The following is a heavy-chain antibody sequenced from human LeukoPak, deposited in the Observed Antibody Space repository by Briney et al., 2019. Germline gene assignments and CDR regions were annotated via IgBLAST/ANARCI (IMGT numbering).Heavy chain of an antibody. D-gene: IGHD6-13*01. CDR3: AKELKRGSTSWYSVFDI. J-gene: IGHJ3*02. Sequence: PGVSLRLSCAASGFIFSSYGIHWVRQAPGKGLEWVAVISNDGTNTYYADSVKGRFTISRDNSKNTLFLQMNSLRAEDTSVYYCAKELKRGSTSWYSVFDIWGQGTMVTVSS. V-gene: IGHV3-30*18. CDR2: ISNDGTNT. CDR1: GFIFSSYG.